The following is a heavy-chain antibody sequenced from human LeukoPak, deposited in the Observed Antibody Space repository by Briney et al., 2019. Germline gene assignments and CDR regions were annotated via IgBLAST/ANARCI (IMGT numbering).Heavy chain of an antibody. V-gene: IGHV1-46*01. CDR1: GYTLTSYY. CDR2: ISPSGGST. CDR3: AREGRGVPGAIAAVKGFDY. J-gene: IGHJ4*02. D-gene: IGHD6-13*01. Sequence: ASVKVSCKASGYTLTSYYMHWVRQAPGQGLEWMAIISPSGGSTFYAQKFQGRVTMTRDMSTSTVYMELSSLRSEDTAIYYCAREGRGVPGAIAAVKGFDYWGQGTLVTVSS.